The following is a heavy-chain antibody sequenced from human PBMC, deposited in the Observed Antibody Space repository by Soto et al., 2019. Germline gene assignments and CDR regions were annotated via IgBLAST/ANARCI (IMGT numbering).Heavy chain of an antibody. D-gene: IGHD2-15*01. J-gene: IGHJ4*02. Sequence: ASVKVSCKASGYTFTSYGISWVRQAPGQGLEWMGWISAYNGNTNYAQKLQGRVTMTTDTSTSTAYMELRSLRSDDTAVYYCARSNKETYTAATSGFNDYWGQGTLVTVSS. CDR1: GYTFTSYG. V-gene: IGHV1-18*01. CDR2: ISAYNGNT. CDR3: ARSNKETYTAATSGFNDY.